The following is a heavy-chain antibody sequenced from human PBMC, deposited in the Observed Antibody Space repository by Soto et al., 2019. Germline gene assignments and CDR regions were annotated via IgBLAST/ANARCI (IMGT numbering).Heavy chain of an antibody. J-gene: IGHJ6*02. V-gene: IGHV6-1*01. CDR3: AREYHLYGGNPGRYYYYGMDV. CDR2: TYYRSKWYN. CDR1: GDSVSSNSAA. Sequence: SQTLSLTCAISGDSVSSNSAAWNWIRQSPSRGLEWLGRTYYRSKWYNDYAVSVKSRVTINPDTSKNQFSLQLISVTPEDTAVNYCAREYHLYGGNPGRYYYYGMDVWGQGTTVTVSS. D-gene: IGHD4-17*01.